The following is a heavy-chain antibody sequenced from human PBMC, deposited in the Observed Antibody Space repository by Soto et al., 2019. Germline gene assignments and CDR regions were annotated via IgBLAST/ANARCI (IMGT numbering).Heavy chain of an antibody. Sequence: QVQLQESGPGLVKPSQTLSLTCTVSGGSVSGGVYYWNWIRQHPEKGLEWIGYIYYSGSTYYNPSLRSRVTVSADTSKNQFSLKLRSVTVAGTAVYCCARSSVAGAGYFQHWGQGTQVIVSS. CDR1: GGSVSGGVYY. CDR3: ARSSVAGAGYFQH. CDR2: IYYSGST. V-gene: IGHV4-31*03. D-gene: IGHD6-19*01. J-gene: IGHJ1*01.